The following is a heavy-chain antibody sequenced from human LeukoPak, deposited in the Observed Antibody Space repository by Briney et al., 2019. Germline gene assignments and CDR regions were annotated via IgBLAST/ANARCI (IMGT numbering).Heavy chain of an antibody. CDR2: IYYSGST. J-gene: IGHJ4*02. CDR1: GGSISSSSYY. V-gene: IGHV4-39*01. CDR3: ARPTSKLGSFDY. D-gene: IGHD2/OR15-2a*01. Sequence: KPSETLSLTCTVSGGSISSSSYYWGWIRQPPGKGLEWIGSIYYSGSTYYNPSLKSRISISVDTSKNQFSLKLRSVTAADTAVYYCARPTSKLGSFDYWGQGTLVTVSS.